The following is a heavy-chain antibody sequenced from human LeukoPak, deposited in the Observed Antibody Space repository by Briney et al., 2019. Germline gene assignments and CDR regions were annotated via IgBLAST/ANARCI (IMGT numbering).Heavy chain of an antibody. V-gene: IGHV3-21*01. Sequence: PGGSLRLSCAASGFTFSSYSMNWVRQAPGKGLEWVSSISRSSRHLYYADSEKGRFTISRDDAKNSVYLQMNSLRADETAVYYFVRDFDTVTTAYLQLWGQGTLVTVSS. CDR3: VRDFDTVTTAYLQL. CDR2: ISRSSRHL. J-gene: IGHJ1*01. D-gene: IGHD4-17*01. CDR1: GFTFSSYS.